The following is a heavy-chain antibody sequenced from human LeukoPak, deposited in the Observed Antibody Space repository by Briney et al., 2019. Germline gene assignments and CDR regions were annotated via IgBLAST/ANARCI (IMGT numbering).Heavy chain of an antibody. CDR1: GGSISSFY. CDR2: IYYSGST. D-gene: IGHD4-23*01. CDR3: ARASDYGGNDY. Sequence: SETLSLTCTVSGGSISSFYWSWIRQPPGKGLEWIGFIYYSGSTNYNPSLKNRVTISIDTSKIQFSLKLSSVTAADTAVYYCARASDYGGNDYWGQGTLVTVSS. J-gene: IGHJ4*02. V-gene: IGHV4-59*01.